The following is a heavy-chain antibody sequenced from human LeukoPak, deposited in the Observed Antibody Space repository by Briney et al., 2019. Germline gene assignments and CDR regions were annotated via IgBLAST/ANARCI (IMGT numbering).Heavy chain of an antibody. CDR1: GGSFSGYY. CDR3: ARARKCIAARRRCPYYFDY. Sequence: PSETLSLTCAVYGGSFSGYYWSWIRQPPGKGLEWIGEINHSGSTNYNPSLKSRVTISVDTSKNQFSLKLSSVTAADTAVYYCARARKCIAARRRCPYYFDYWGQGALVTVSS. V-gene: IGHV4-34*01. D-gene: IGHD6-6*01. J-gene: IGHJ4*02. CDR2: INHSGST.